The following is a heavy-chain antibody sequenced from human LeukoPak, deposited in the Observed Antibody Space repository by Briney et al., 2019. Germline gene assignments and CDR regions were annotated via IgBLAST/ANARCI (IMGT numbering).Heavy chain of an antibody. D-gene: IGHD3-22*01. V-gene: IGHV1-46*01. Sequence: ASVKVSCKASGYTFIDYYMHWVRQAPGLGLEWMGIINPRGGSTIYAQDFQGRVTLTRDTSTSTVYMELSSLRSEDTAVYYCARRYYDNSGHSYGYYFDYWGQGTLVTVSS. CDR3: ARRYYDNSGHSYGYYFDY. CDR2: INPRGGST. CDR1: GYTFIDYY. J-gene: IGHJ4*02.